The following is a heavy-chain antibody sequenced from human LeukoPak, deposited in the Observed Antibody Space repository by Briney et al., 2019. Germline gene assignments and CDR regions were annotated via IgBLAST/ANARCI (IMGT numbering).Heavy chain of an antibody. CDR3: ARGRHRPRIAAAGTHYYYGMDV. Sequence: SETLSLTCAVYGGSFSGYYWSWIRQPPGKGLEWIGEINHSGSTNYNRSLKSRVTISVDTSKNQFSLKLSSVTAADTAVYYCARGRHRPRIAAAGTHYYYGMDVWGQGTTVTVSS. D-gene: IGHD6-13*01. CDR2: INHSGST. CDR1: GGSFSGYY. J-gene: IGHJ6*02. V-gene: IGHV4-34*01.